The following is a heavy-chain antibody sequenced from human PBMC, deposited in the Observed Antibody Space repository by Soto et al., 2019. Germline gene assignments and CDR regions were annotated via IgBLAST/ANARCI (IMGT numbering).Heavy chain of an antibody. D-gene: IGHD1-7*01. Sequence: SETLSLTCTVSXSSISSSSYYWGWIRQPPGKGLEWIGSIYYSGSTYYNPSLKSRVTISVDTSKNQFSLKLSSVTAADTAVYYCARQVGTGTTYFDYWGQGTLVTVSS. CDR3: ARQVGTGTTYFDY. V-gene: IGHV4-39*01. CDR2: IYYSGST. CDR1: XSSISSSSYY. J-gene: IGHJ4*02.